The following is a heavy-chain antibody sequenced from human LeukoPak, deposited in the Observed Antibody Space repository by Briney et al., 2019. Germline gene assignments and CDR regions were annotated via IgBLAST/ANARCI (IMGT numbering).Heavy chain of an antibody. CDR3: AKLPDFGVGYYYYYMDV. Sequence: PGGSLRLSCEASGFTFRSYAMTWVRQAPGKGLEWVSAISGSGAKTYYADSVKGRFTISRDNSRNTLYLQMNSLRAEDTAVYYCAKLPDFGVGYYYYYMDVWGKGTTVTVSS. D-gene: IGHD3-3*01. CDR2: ISGSGAKT. CDR1: GFTFRSYA. V-gene: IGHV3-23*01. J-gene: IGHJ6*03.